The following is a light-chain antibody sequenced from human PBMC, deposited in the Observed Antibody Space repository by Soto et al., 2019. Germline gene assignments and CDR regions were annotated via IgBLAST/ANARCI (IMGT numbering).Light chain of an antibody. CDR3: SSFTSSGTVV. CDR1: ISDVGGYNY. CDR2: EVS. V-gene: IGLV2-14*01. Sequence: QSALTQPASVSGSPGQSITISCAGTISDVGGYNYVSWYQQYPGKAPKLMLYEVSNRPSGVSHRFSGSKSGNTASLTISGLQAADEADYYCSSFTSSGTVVFGAGTKVTVL. J-gene: IGLJ2*01.